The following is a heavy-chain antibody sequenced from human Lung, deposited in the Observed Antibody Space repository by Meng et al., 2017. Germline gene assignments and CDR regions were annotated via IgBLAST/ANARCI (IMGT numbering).Heavy chain of an antibody. CDR3: ARVKYSSSWYLDF. Sequence: LQGLAPGLVNPSETLSLTCTVSGGFISSICYYWGWIRQPPGKGLEWIGSISDGGNTYYNPSLQSRVSISVDTSKNQFSLKLRSVTAADTAVYYCARVKYSSSWYLDFWGQGALVTVSS. D-gene: IGHD6-13*01. CDR1: GGFISSICYY. V-gene: IGHV4-39*07. J-gene: IGHJ4*02. CDR2: ISDGGNT.